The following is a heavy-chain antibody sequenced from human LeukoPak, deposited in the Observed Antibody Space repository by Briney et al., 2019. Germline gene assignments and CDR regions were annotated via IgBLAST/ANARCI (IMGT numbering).Heavy chain of an antibody. J-gene: IGHJ4*02. CDR2: INHSGST. CDR1: GGSFSGYY. V-gene: IGHV4-34*01. Sequence: SEALSLTCAVYGGSFSGYYWSWIRQPPGKGLEWIGEINHSGSTNYNPSLKSRVTISVDTSKNQFSLKLNSVTAADTAVYYCARGPLATTVTTSPYDYWGQGTLVTVSS. D-gene: IGHD4-17*01. CDR3: ARGPLATTVTTSPYDY.